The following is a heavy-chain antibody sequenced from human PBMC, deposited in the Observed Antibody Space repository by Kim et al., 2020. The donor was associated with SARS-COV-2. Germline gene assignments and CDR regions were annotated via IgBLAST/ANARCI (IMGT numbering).Heavy chain of an antibody. D-gene: IGHD2-2*02. CDR2: INHSGST. CDR3: ARIGYCSSTSCYIRRGAFDI. CDR1: GGSFSGYY. J-gene: IGHJ3*02. V-gene: IGHV4-34*01. Sequence: SETLSLTCAVYGGSFSGYYWSWIRQPPGKGLEWIGEINHSGSTNYNPSLKSRVTISVDTSKNQFSLKLSSVTAADTAVYYCARIGYCSSTSCYIRRGAFDIWGQGTMVTVSS.